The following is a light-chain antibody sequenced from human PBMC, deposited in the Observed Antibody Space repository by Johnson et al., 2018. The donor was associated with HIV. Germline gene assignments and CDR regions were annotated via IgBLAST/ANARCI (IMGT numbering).Light chain of an antibody. J-gene: IGLJ1*01. Sequence: QAVLTQPPSVSAAPGQKVTISCSGSSSNIGNNYVSWYQQLPGTAPKLLINDYNKRPSVIPDRFSGSKSGTSATLGITGLQTGDEADYYCGPWDSSLRTGFFGTGTKVTVL. CDR1: SSNIGNNY. V-gene: IGLV1-51*01. CDR2: DYN. CDR3: GPWDSSLRTGF.